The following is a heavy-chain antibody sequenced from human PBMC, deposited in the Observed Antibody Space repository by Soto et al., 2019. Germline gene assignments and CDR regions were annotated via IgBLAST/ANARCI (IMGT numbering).Heavy chain of an antibody. D-gene: IGHD3-16*02. V-gene: IGHV3-74*03. CDR1: GFTFSSYW. Sequence: DVQLVESGGGLVQPGGSLRLSCAASGFTFSSYWMHWVRQVPGKGLVWVSRTNSDGTSTTYADSVEGRFTISSDNAKSTLYLQMNSLRAEDSAVYYCARDRYRGFDYWGQGTLVTVSS. CDR2: TNSDGTST. J-gene: IGHJ4*02. CDR3: ARDRYRGFDY.